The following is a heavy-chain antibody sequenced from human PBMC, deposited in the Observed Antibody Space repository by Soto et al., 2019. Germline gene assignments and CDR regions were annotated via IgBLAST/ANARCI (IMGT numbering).Heavy chain of an antibody. Sequence: GGSLRLSCAASGFTVSSNYMSWVRQAPGKGLEWVSVIYSGGSTYYADSVKGRFTISRDNSKNMLYLQINSLRAEDTAVYYCARGYPLWSPYFYYYMDVWGQGTTVNVSS. CDR1: GFTVSSNY. CDR3: ARGYPLWSPYFYYYMDV. J-gene: IGHJ6*03. CDR2: IYSGGST. D-gene: IGHD5-18*01. V-gene: IGHV3-53*01.